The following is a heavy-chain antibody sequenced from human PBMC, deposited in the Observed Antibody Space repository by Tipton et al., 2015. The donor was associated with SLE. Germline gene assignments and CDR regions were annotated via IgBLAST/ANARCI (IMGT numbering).Heavy chain of an antibody. CDR3: ARIVVATIDY. CDR2: IYYSGST. V-gene: IGHV4-61*01. CDR1: GGSVSSGSYY. D-gene: IGHD2-15*01. Sequence: TLSLTCTVSGGSVSSGSYYWSWIRQPPGKGLEWIGYIYYSGSTNYKPSLKSRVTISVDTSKNQFSLKLSSATAADTAVYYCARIVVATIDYWGQGTLVTVS. J-gene: IGHJ4*02.